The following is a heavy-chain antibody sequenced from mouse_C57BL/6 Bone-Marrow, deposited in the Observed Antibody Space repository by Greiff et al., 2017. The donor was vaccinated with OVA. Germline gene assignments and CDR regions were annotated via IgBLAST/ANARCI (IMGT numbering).Heavy chain of an antibody. Sequence: QVQLQQSGPELVKPGASVKISCKASGYAFSSSWMNWVKQRPGKGLEWIGRIYPGAGDTNYNGKFKDKATLTADKSSSTAYMQLSSLTSEDSAVYFCARHEDGYYASYFDYWGQGTTLTVSS. CDR1: GYAFSSSW. CDR2: IYPGAGDT. CDR3: ARHEDGYYASYFDY. D-gene: IGHD2-3*01. J-gene: IGHJ2*01. V-gene: IGHV1-82*01.